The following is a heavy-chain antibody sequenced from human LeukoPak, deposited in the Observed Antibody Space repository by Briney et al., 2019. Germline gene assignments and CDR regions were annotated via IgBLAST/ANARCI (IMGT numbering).Heavy chain of an antibody. Sequence: GGSLRLSCAASGFTVSSNYMSWVRQAPGKGLEWVSSISSSSSYIYYADSVKGRFTISRDNAKNSLYLQMNSLRAEDTAVYYCARDHCSSTSCYLGLDYGMDVWGQGTTVTVSS. V-gene: IGHV3-21*01. J-gene: IGHJ6*02. D-gene: IGHD2-2*01. CDR2: ISSSSSYI. CDR1: GFTVSSNY. CDR3: ARDHCSSTSCYLGLDYGMDV.